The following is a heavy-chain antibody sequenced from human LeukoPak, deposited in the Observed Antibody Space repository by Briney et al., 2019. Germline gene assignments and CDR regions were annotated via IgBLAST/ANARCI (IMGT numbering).Heavy chain of an antibody. CDR2: IYHSGST. V-gene: IGHV4-30-2*01. CDR3: ARAYSGSYQGGGFDY. D-gene: IGHD1-26*01. J-gene: IGHJ4*02. Sequence: PSETLSLTCTVSGGSISSGGYYWSWIRQPPGKGLEWIGYIYHSGSTYYNPSLKSRVTISVDRSKNQFSLKLSSVTAADTAVYYCARAYSGSYQGGGFDYWGQGTLVTVSS. CDR1: GGSISSGGYY.